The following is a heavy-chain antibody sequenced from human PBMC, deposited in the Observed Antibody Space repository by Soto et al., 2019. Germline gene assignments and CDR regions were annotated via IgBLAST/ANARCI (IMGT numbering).Heavy chain of an antibody. CDR3: ARDTDRQQLGGNYCRMLDV. D-gene: IGHD1-7*01. CDR2: IMPVFPTP. Sequence: QVQLVQSGAEVKKPGSSVRVSCKTSGGTFRTSAISWVRQAPGQGLEWMGGIMPVFPTPDYAQKFQGRVTITADESTSTVYMELSRLRSEDTDVYYCARDTDRQQLGGNYCRMLDVWSQGTTVTVSS. CDR1: GGTFRTSA. V-gene: IGHV1-69*12. J-gene: IGHJ6*02.